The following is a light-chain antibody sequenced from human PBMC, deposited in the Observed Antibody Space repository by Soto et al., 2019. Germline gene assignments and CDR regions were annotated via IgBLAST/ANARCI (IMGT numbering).Light chain of an antibody. Sequence: QSVLTQPPSASGSPGRSVTISCSGTRSDVGDYNSVSWYQQHPGKAPKLMIYEVSKRPPGVPDRFSGSKSGNAASLTVSGLQAEDEAGYYCCSYVGSNIWVFGGGTKLTVL. CDR1: RSDVGDYNS. CDR3: CSYVGSNIWV. V-gene: IGLV2-8*01. CDR2: EVS. J-gene: IGLJ3*02.